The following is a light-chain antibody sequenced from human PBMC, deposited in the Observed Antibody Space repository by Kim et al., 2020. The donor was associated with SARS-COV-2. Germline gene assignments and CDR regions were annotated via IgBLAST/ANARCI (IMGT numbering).Light chain of an antibody. V-gene: IGLV2-8*01. CDR3: SSYAGSNNLV. CDR2: EVS. CDR1: SSDVGGYNY. Sequence: GQSVTISCTGTSSDVGGYNYVSWYQQHPGEAPTLMIYEVSKRPSGVPDRFSGSKSGNTASLTVSGLQAEDEADYYCSSYAGSNNLVFGGGTQLTVL. J-gene: IGLJ2*01.